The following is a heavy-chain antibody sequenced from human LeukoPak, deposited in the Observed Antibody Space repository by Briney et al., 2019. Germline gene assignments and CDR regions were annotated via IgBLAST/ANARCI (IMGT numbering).Heavy chain of an antibody. CDR3: ARHYVSGTNPLDY. J-gene: IGHJ4*02. V-gene: IGHV4-31*03. CDR2: IYYSGST. D-gene: IGHD3-10*01. CDR1: GGSISSGGYY. Sequence: SETLSLTCTVSGGSISSGGYYWSWIRQHPGKGLEWIGYIYYSGSTYYNPSLKSRVTISVDTSKNQFSLKLSSVTAADTAFYYCARHYVSGTNPLDYWGQGTLATVSS.